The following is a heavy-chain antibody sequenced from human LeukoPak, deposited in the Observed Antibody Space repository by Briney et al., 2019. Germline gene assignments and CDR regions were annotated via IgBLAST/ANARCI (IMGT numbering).Heavy chain of an antibody. D-gene: IGHD6-19*01. CDR1: GYTFTSYA. CDR3: ARVPLGIAVADEYYFDY. J-gene: IGHJ4*02. CDR2: INTNTGNP. V-gene: IGHV7-4-1*02. Sequence: ASVKVSCKASGYTFTSYAMNWVRQGPGQGLEWMGWINTNTGNPTYAQGFTGRFVFSLDTSVSTAYLQISSLKAEDTAVYYCARVPLGIAVADEYYFDYWGQGTLVTVSS.